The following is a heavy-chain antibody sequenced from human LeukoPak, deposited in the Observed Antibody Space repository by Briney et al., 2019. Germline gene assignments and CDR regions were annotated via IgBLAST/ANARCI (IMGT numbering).Heavy chain of an antibody. CDR1: GFTFSSYS. V-gene: IGHV3-21*01. CDR3: ARASIKGYSSAY. Sequence: PGGSLRLSCAASGFTFSSYSMNWVRQAPGKGLEWVSSISSSSSYIYYADSVKGRFTISRDNAKNSLYLQMNSLRAEDTAVYYCARASIKGYSSAYWGQGTLVTVSS. CDR2: ISSSSSYI. D-gene: IGHD6-19*01. J-gene: IGHJ4*02.